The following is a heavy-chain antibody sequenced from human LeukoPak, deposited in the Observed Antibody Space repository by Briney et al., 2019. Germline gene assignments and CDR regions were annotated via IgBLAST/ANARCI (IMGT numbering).Heavy chain of an antibody. CDR1: GFTFSNYA. CDR3: ARDLNL. D-gene: IGHD1-20*01. Sequence: PGGSLRLSCAASGFTFSNYAMHWVRQAPGKGLEWVAVISSDGSNKYYADSVKGRFTISRDSSKNTLYLQMNSLRAEDTAMYYCARDLNLWGQGTLVTVSS. J-gene: IGHJ4*02. V-gene: IGHV3-30*14. CDR2: ISSDGSNK.